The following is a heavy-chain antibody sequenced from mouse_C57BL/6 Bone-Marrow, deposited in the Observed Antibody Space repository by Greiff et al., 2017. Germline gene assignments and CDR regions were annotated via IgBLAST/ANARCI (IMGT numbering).Heavy chain of an antibody. CDR2: INPSTGGT. J-gene: IGHJ3*01. D-gene: IGHD2-2*01. CDR1: GYSFTGYY. CDR3: ARGLRRRFAY. V-gene: IGHV1-42*01. Sequence: VQLQQSGPELVKPGASVKISCKASGYSFTGYYMNWVKQSPEKSLEWIGEINPSTGGTTYNQKFKAKATLTVDKSSSTAYMQLKSLTSEDSAVXYCARGLRRRFAYWGQGTLVTVAA.